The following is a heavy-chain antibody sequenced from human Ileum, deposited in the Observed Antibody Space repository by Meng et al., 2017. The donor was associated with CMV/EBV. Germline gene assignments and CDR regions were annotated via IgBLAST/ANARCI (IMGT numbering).Heavy chain of an antibody. Sequence: YGGSFSGYYWGWIRQPPGKGLEWIGEINHSGSTNYNPSLKSRVTISVDTSKNQFSLKLSSVTAADTAVYYCARGYGYFDWLSGKFDPWGQGTLVTVSS. V-gene: IGHV4-34*01. J-gene: IGHJ5*02. D-gene: IGHD3-9*01. CDR3: ARGYGYFDWLSGKFDP. CDR2: INHSGST. CDR1: GGSFSGYY.